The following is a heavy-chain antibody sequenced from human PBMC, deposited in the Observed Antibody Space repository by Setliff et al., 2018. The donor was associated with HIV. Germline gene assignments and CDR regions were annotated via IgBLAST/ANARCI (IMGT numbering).Heavy chain of an antibody. CDR3: AGHFDYSGSGIWAGLDS. CDR2: IYTSGNT. J-gene: IGHJ4*02. V-gene: IGHV4-4*07. Sequence: SETLSLTCTVSGVSISNYYWSWIRQPAGKGLEWIGRIYTSGNTNYNPSLKSRVTMSGDTSKKQLSLKLTSVTAAETAVYYCAGHFDYSGSGIWAGLDSWGQGTLVTVSS. D-gene: IGHD3-10*01. CDR1: GVSISNYY.